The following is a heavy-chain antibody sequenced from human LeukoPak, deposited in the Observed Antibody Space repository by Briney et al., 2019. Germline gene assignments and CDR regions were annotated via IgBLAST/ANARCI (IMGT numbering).Heavy chain of an antibody. V-gene: IGHV2-70*11. Sequence: SGPTLVNPTQTLTLTCTFSGFSLSTSGMCVSWIRQPPGKALEWLARIDWDDDKYYSTSLKTRLTISKDTSKNQVVLTMTNMDPVDTATYYCARILCGYCSGGSCADAFDIWGQGTMVTVSS. CDR1: GFSLSTSGMC. CDR2: IDWDDDK. CDR3: ARILCGYCSGGSCADAFDI. J-gene: IGHJ3*02. D-gene: IGHD2-15*01.